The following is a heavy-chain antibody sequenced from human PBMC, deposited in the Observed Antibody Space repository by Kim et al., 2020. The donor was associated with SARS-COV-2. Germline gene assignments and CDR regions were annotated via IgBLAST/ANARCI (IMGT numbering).Heavy chain of an antibody. Sequence: GGSLRLSCAASGFTFSSYGMHWVRQAPGKGLEGVAVISYDGSNKYYADSVKGRFTISRDNSKNTLYLQMNSLRAEDTAVYYCAKESGSGCYYAWTYYYYGMDVWGQGTTVTVSS. CDR1: GFTFSSYG. V-gene: IGHV3-30*18. CDR3: AKESGSGCYYAWTYYYYGMDV. D-gene: IGHD3-10*01. CDR2: ISYDGSNK. J-gene: IGHJ6*02.